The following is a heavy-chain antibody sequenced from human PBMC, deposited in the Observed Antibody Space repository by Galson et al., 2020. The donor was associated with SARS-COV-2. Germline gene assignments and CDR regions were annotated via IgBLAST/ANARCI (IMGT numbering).Heavy chain of an antibody. J-gene: IGHJ4*02. CDR1: RYTYTRYY. CDR2: INPRGGDT. V-gene: IGHV1-46*01. CDR3: ARESQGGNDYNYLLF. D-gene: IGHD4-4*01. Sequence: SVQDSFLSSRYTYTRYYIHALRPPPAKGLEWMGIINPRGGDTTYAQKFQGRVTMPRDTSMSTVYMGLSRLRSEDTAVYYCARESQGGNDYNYLLFWGQGTLVTVSS.